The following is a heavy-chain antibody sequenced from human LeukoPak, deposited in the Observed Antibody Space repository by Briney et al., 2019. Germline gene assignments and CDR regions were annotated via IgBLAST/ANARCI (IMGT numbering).Heavy chain of an antibody. CDR3: AKGGEGTYYDYVWGSYRIAYYFDY. CDR1: GFTFSSYA. CDR2: ISGSGGST. D-gene: IGHD3-16*02. V-gene: IGHV3-23*01. J-gene: IGHJ4*02. Sequence: GGSLRLSCAASGFTFSSYAMSWVRQAPGKGLEWVSAISGSGGSTYYADSMKGRFTISRDNSKNTLYLQMNSLRAEDTAVYYCAKGGEGTYYDYVWGSYRIAYYFDYWGQGTLVTVSS.